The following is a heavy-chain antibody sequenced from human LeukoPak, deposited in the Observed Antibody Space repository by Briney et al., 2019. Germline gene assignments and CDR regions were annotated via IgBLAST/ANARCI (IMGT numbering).Heavy chain of an antibody. J-gene: IGHJ3*02. V-gene: IGHV4-31*03. CDR1: GGSISSGGYY. CDR3: ARRRDYDFWSGYFGAFDI. Sequence: KPSQTLSLTCTVSGGSISSGGYYWSWIRQHPGKGLEWIGYIYYSGSTYYNPSLKSRVTISVDTSKNQFSLKLSSVTAADTAVYYCARRRDYDFWSGYFGAFDIWGQGTMVTVSS. CDR2: IYYSGST. D-gene: IGHD3-3*01.